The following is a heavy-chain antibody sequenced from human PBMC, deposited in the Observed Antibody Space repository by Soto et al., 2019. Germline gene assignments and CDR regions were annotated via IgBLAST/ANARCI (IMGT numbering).Heavy chain of an antibody. CDR1: GGSLRTVNYC. D-gene: IGHD7-27*01. CDR2: IYNGGST. V-gene: IGHV4-30-4*01. J-gene: IGHJ4*02. Sequence: QVQLQESGPGLVKPSGTLSLTCTVSGGSLRTVNYCWSWIRQSPDKGLDWLGHIYNGGSTYNNPSRRRRVTRSGDTSKNKYTQKLSSESAADTAGYYWARGPSGDKVDYWGQGTLVTVAS. CDR3: ARGPSGDKVDY.